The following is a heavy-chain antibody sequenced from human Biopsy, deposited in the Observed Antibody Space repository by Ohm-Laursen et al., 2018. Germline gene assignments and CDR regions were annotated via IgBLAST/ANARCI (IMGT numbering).Heavy chain of an antibody. Sequence: SSVTVSCKASGGTSINFAINWVRQAPGHGLECMGWIIPLIGLTNYAQKFQGRVTITADKFTNTVYMELSSLRSDDTAVYFCARDCNGDNCGVDFWGQGTLVTVS. V-gene: IGHV1-69*04. CDR3: ARDCNGDNCGVDF. J-gene: IGHJ4*02. CDR2: IIPLIGLT. D-gene: IGHD2-15*01. CDR1: GGTSINFA.